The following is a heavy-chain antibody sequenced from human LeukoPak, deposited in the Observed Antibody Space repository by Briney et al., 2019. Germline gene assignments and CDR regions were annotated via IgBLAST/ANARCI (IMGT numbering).Heavy chain of an antibody. Sequence: GGSLRLSCAASGFTFSSYSTNWVRQAPGKGLEWVSSISSSSSYIYYADSVKGRLTISRDNAKNSLYLQMNSLRAEDTAVYYCARDSSGSFDYWGQGTLVTVSS. J-gene: IGHJ4*02. CDR1: GFTFSSYS. D-gene: IGHD1-26*01. CDR3: ARDSSGSFDY. V-gene: IGHV3-21*01. CDR2: ISSSSSYI.